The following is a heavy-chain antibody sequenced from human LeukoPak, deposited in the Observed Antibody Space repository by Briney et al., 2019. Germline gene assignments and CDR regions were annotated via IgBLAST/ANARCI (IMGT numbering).Heavy chain of an antibody. CDR3: ARDLGDGYTNDY. V-gene: IGHV4-38-2*02. CDR2: IYHSGST. D-gene: IGHD5-24*01. J-gene: IGHJ4*02. CDR1: GYSISSGYY. Sequence: PSETLSLTCAVPGYSISSGYYWGWIRQPPGKGLEWIGSIYHSGSTYYNPSLKSRVTISVDTSKNQFSLKLSSVTAADTAVYYCARDLGDGYTNDYWGQGTLVTVSS.